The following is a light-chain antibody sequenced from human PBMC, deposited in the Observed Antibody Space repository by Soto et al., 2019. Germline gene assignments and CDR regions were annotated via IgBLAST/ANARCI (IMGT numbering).Light chain of an antibody. CDR2: DAS. CDR3: QYYGSSST. CDR1: QSVSSY. Sequence: EIVLTQSPATLSLSPGERATLSCRASQSVSSYLAWYQQKPGQAPRLLIYDASTRATGIPARFSGSGSGTDFTLTISRLEPEDFAVHYCQYYGSSSTFGQGTKVDIK. J-gene: IGKJ1*01. V-gene: IGKV3-11*01.